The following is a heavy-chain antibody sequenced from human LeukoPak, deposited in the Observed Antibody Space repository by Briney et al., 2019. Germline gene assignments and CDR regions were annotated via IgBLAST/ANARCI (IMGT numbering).Heavy chain of an antibody. D-gene: IGHD1-26*01. CDR3: ARDASPSRGAGDWYYFDY. V-gene: IGHV3-53*01. Sequence: PGGSLRLSCAASGFTVSSNYMSWVRQAPGKGLEWVSVIYSGGSTYYADSVKGRFTISRDNSKNTLYLQMNSLRAEDTAVYYCARDASPSRGAGDWYYFDYWGQGTLVTVSS. J-gene: IGHJ4*02. CDR1: GFTVSSNY. CDR2: IYSGGST.